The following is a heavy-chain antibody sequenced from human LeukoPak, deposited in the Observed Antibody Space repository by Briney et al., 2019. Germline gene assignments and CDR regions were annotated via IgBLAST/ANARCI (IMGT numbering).Heavy chain of an antibody. CDR1: GFTFSSYS. V-gene: IGHV3-48*02. J-gene: IGHJ6*02. Sequence: GGSLRLSCAASGFTFSSYSMNWVRQAPGKGLEWVSYISSSSSTIYYADSVKGRFTISGDNAKNSLYLQMNSLRDEDTAVYYCARLLGGSYSRYYHYGMDVWGQGTTVTVSS. CDR2: ISSSSSTI. CDR3: ARLLGGSYSRYYHYGMDV. D-gene: IGHD1-26*01.